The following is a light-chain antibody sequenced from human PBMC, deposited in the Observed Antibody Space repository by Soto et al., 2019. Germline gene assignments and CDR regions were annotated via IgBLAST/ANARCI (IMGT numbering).Light chain of an antibody. J-gene: IGKJ1*01. CDR1: QDIDSN. V-gene: IGKV1-8*01. Sequence: AIRLTQSPSSFSASAGDRVTISCRASQDIDSNLAWYQQKPGKAPKLLIYKASTLKSGVPSRFSGSGSGTEFTLTISSLQPDDFATYYCQHYNSYSEAFSQGTKVDIK. CDR3: QHYNSYSEA. CDR2: KAS.